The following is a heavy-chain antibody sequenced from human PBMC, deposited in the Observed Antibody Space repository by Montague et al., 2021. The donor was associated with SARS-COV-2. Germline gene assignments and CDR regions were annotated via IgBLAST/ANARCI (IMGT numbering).Heavy chain of an antibody. J-gene: IGHJ6*02. V-gene: IGHV3-30*18. D-gene: IGHD3-22*01. CDR2: MIYDGSIQ. Sequence: SLRLSCAASGFPFSVYGMHWVRQAPGKGLEWVAVMIYDGSIQYYTDSVKGRFTISRDNSKNTLFLQMNSLRPEDTAVYYCAKDLRPYDPSGYYYVGTYYFYVYGMDLWGQGTTVTVSS. CDR1: GFPFSVYG. CDR3: AKDLRPYDPSGYYYVGTYYFYVYGMDL.